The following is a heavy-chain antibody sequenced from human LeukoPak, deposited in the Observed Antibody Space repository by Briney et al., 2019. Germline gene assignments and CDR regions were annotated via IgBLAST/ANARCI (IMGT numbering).Heavy chain of an antibody. CDR3: ARGVRYCSSTSCYVGGFFDY. CDR1: GFTFSDYY. J-gene: IGHJ4*02. Sequence: PGGSLRLSCAASGFTFSDYYMSWIRQAPGKGLEWVSYNSSSGSTIYYADSVKGRFTISRDNAKNSLYLQMNSLRAEDTAVYYCARGVRYCSSTSCYVGGFFDYWGQGTLVTVSS. V-gene: IGHV3-11*01. D-gene: IGHD2-2*01. CDR2: NSSSGSTI.